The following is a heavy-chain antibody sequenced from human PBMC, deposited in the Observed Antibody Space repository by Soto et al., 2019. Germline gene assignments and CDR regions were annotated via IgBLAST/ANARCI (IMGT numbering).Heavy chain of an antibody. D-gene: IGHD3-16*02. Sequence: QAQLVESGGGVVQPGSSLRLSCAASGFTFSRYGMHWVRQAPGKGLEWVAVISYDGRNKYYADSVNRRFTISRDNSKNTLYLQMISLRAEDTAVYYCAKATVSFGGFIVNPDYWGQGTMVTVSS. CDR3: AKATVSFGGFIVNPDY. CDR1: GFTFSRYG. CDR2: ISYDGRNK. V-gene: IGHV3-30*18. J-gene: IGHJ4*02.